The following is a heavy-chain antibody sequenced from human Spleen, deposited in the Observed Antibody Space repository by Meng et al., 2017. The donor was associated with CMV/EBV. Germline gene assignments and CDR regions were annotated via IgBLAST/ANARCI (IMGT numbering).Heavy chain of an antibody. J-gene: IGHJ4*02. V-gene: IGHV3-30*04. Sequence: GGSLRLSCAASGFTFSSYSMHWVRQAPGKGLEWVAVISYDGNYRNYADSVKGRFTISRDNSKNTLYLQMNSLRPEDTAVYYCARDRYCSSTSCLLWDYWGQGTLVTVSS. CDR2: ISYDGNYR. CDR3: ARDRYCSSTSCLLWDY. CDR1: GFTFSSYS. D-gene: IGHD2-2*01.